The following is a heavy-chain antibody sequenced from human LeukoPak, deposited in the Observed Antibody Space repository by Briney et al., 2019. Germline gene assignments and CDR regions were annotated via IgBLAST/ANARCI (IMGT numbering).Heavy chain of an antibody. J-gene: IGHJ4*02. CDR1: GFTFSDYP. CDR3: VQVGSNYYLN. D-gene: IGHD4-11*01. CDR2: ISKNGDDT. V-gene: IGHV3-64D*06. Sequence: GGSLRLSCSASGFTFSDYPMHWVRQTPGKGPEYVSAISKNGDDTYYADSVKGRFTISRDKSKNTLYLQMSSLRTEDAAVFYCVQVGSNYYLNWGQGTLVIVSS.